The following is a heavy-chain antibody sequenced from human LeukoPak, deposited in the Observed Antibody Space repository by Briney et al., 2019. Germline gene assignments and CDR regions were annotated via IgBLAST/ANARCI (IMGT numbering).Heavy chain of an antibody. Sequence: SETLSLTCGVSGGSVSSTNWWPWIRQPPGKGLEWIGEVHLDGRTNFNPSLKSRLTMSVDLSENHVSLKLTSVTAAVTAVYYCAREGGFYRPLDYSGQGTLVTVSS. J-gene: IGHJ4*02. CDR3: AREGGFYRPLDY. D-gene: IGHD6-25*01. V-gene: IGHV4-4*02. CDR2: VHLDGRT. CDR1: GGSVSSTNW.